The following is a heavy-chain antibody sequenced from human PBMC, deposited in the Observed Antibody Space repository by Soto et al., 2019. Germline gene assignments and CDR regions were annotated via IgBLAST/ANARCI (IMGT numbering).Heavy chain of an antibody. CDR3: AQQGKYSSSWYYYFDY. CDR2: IYYSGSS. Sequence: SETLSLTCTVSGGSISSYYWSWIRQPPGKGLEWIRHIYYSGSSNSNPSLKSQDTISVAPSNNHISPKLSSVTAADSAVYYFAQQGKYSSSWYYYFDYWGQGTLVTVSS. V-gene: IGHV4-59*08. D-gene: IGHD6-13*01. CDR1: GGSISSYY. J-gene: IGHJ4*02.